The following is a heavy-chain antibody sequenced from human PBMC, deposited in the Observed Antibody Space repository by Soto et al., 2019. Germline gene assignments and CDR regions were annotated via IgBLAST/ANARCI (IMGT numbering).Heavy chain of an antibody. D-gene: IGHD3-22*01. CDR1: GLTFGDYY. Sequence: GGSLRLSCAASGLTFGDYYMTWVRQAPGKGLEWISYISSTSAYTNYADSVKGRFTISRDNSKNTLYLQMNSLRAEDTAVYYCAKDFGVFDSSGYYFDYWGQGALVTVSS. V-gene: IGHV3-11*06. J-gene: IGHJ4*02. CDR2: ISSTSAYT. CDR3: AKDFGVFDSSGYYFDY.